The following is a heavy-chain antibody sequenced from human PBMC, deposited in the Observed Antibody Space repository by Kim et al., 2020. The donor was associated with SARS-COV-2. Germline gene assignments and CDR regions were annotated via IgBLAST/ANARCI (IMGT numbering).Heavy chain of an antibody. Sequence: GGSLRLSCAASGFTFSSYDMHWVRQATGKGLEWVSAIGTAGDTYYPGSVKGRFTISRENAKNSLYLQMNSLRAGDTAVYYCARDQPNCTNGVCPYWGQGTLVTVSS. V-gene: IGHV3-13*01. CDR2: IGTAGDT. J-gene: IGHJ4*02. CDR3: ARDQPNCTNGVCPY. D-gene: IGHD2-8*01. CDR1: GFTFSSYD.